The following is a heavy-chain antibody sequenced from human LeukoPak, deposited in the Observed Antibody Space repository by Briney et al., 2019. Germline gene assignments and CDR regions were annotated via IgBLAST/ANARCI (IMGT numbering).Heavy chain of an antibody. CDR3: ARDQYYDSSGYRPTFDY. Sequence: SETLSLTCTVSGGSISSYYWNWIRQPPGKGLEWIGYIYYSGSTNYNPPLKSRVTISVDTSKNQFSLKLSSVTAADTAVYYCARDQYYDSSGYRPTFDYWGQGTLVTVSS. CDR2: IYYSGST. D-gene: IGHD3-22*01. CDR1: GGSISSYY. J-gene: IGHJ4*02. V-gene: IGHV4-59*01.